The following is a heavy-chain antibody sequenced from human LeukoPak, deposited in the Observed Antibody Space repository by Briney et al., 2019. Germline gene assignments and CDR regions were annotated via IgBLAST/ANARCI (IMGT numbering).Heavy chain of an antibody. J-gene: IGHJ4*02. CDR2: IYSSGTT. CDR3: GRAPDF. CDR1: VGLTSRGTYY. Sequence: PSETLSLTCTVAVGLTSRGTYYWGWIRQPPGKGLEWIGSIYSSGTTYYNPSLQSRVTISLDTSKNQLSLKMTSMAAADTAIYYCGRAPDFWGQGTLVAVSS. V-gene: IGHV4-39*07.